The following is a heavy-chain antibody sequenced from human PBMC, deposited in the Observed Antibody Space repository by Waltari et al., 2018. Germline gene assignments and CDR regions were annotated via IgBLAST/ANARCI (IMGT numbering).Heavy chain of an antibody. V-gene: IGHV1-69*13. CDR2: IIPIFGTA. CDR1: GGTFSSYA. CDR3: ARDPVGATTGYYYYMDV. Sequence: QVQLVQSGAEVKKPGSSVKVSCKASGGTFSSYAISWVRQAPGQGLDWMGRIIPIFGTANYAQKFQGRVTITADKSTSTAYMELSSLRSEDTAVYYCARDPVGATTGYYYYMDVWGKGTTVTISS. D-gene: IGHD1-26*01. J-gene: IGHJ6*03.